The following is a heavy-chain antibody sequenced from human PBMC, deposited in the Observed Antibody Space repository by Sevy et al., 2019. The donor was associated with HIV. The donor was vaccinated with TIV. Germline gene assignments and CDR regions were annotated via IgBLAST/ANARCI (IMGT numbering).Heavy chain of an antibody. Sequence: SETLSLTCTVSGASITNYYWSWIRQPAVKGLEWIGRINTRGDTHYNPSLKSRVTMSLDTSQKHFSLKLTSVIAADTAVYYCARDVVVRGVFPTYYYHYYMDVWGKGTTVTVSS. CDR2: INTRGDT. D-gene: IGHD3-10*01. V-gene: IGHV4-4*07. CDR3: ARDVVVRGVFPTYYYHYYMDV. J-gene: IGHJ6*03. CDR1: GASITNYY.